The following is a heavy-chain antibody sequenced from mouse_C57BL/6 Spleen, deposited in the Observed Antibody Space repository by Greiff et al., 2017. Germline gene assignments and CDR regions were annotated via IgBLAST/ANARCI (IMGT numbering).Heavy chain of an antibody. Sequence: QVQLQQPGAELVKPGASVKMSCKASGYTFTSYWITWVKQRPGQGLEWIGDIYPGSGSTNYNEKFKSKATLTVDTSSSTAYMQLSSLTSEDSAVYYGARTAYDYALWFADWGKGTMVTVSA. D-gene: IGHD2-4*01. CDR3: ARTAYDYALWFAD. CDR1: GYTFTSYW. CDR2: IYPGSGST. V-gene: IGHV1-55*01. J-gene: IGHJ3*01.